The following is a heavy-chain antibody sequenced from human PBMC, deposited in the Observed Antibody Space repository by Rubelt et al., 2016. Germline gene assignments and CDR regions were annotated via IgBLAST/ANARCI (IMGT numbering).Heavy chain of an antibody. CDR1: GFTLSSYA. Sequence: EVQLLESGGGLVQSGGSLRLSCAASGFTLSSYAMSWVRQAPGKGLEWVSGTSGRGTYTYYAESVTGRLTISRDTSVYLQMNSLRAEDTAVYYCATDSPITGFDFDYWGQGTLVTVSS. V-gene: IGHV3-23*01. D-gene: IGHD1-20*01. CDR3: ATDSPITGFDFDY. CDR2: TSGRGTYT. J-gene: IGHJ4*02.